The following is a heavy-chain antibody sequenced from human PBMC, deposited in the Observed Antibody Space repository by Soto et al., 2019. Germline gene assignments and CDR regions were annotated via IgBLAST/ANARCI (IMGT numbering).Heavy chain of an antibody. CDR1: AGSISSYY. D-gene: IGHD1-26*01. CDR2: IYYSGST. V-gene: IGHV4-59*08. J-gene: IGHJ4*02. Sequence: TSETLSLTCTVSAGSISSYYWSWIRQPPGKGLEWIGYIYYSGSTNYNPSLKSRVTISVDTSKNQFSLKLSSVTAADTAVYYCARRYGGNLDYWGQGTLVTVS. CDR3: ARRYGGNLDY.